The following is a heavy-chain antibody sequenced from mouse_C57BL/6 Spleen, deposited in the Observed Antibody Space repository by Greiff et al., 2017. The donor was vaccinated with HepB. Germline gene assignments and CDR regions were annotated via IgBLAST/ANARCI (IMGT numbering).Heavy chain of an antibody. CDR3: ARNDYFDY. CDR1: GFTFSDYG. D-gene: IGHD2-3*01. CDR2: ISSGSSTI. Sequence: DVQLVESGGGLVKPGGSLQLSCAASGFTFSDYGMHWVRQAPEKGLEWVAYISSGSSTIYYADTVKGRFTISRDNAKNTLFLQMTSLRSEYTAMYYCARNDYFDYWGQGTTLTVSS. J-gene: IGHJ2*01. V-gene: IGHV5-17*01.